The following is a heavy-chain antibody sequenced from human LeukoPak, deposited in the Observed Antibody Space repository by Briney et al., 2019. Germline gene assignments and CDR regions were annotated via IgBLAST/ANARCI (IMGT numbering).Heavy chain of an antibody. CDR2: IYYSGST. Sequence: SETLSLTCIVSGGSISSYYWSWIRQPPGKGLEWIGYIYYSGSTNYNPSLKSRVTISVDTSKIQFSLKLSSVTAADTAVYYCASAAYDYVWGSYRPPDYWGQGTLVTVSS. CDR3: ASAAYDYVWGSYRPPDY. J-gene: IGHJ4*02. D-gene: IGHD3-16*02. CDR1: GGSISSYY. V-gene: IGHV4-59*01.